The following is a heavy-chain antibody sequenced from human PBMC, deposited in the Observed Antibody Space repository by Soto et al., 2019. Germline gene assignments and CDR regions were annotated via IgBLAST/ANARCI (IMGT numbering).Heavy chain of an antibody. CDR1: GGSFSGYY. D-gene: IGHD3-10*01. V-gene: IGHV4-34*01. CDR2: INHSGST. J-gene: IGHJ6*02. Sequence: SETLSLTCAVYGGSFSGYYWSWIRQPPGKGLEWIGEINHSGSTNYNPSLKSRVTISVDTSKNQFSLKLSSVTAADTAVYYCARGKGRVVRGVIITYMYYGMDVWGQGTTVTVSS. CDR3: ARGKGRVVRGVIITYMYYGMDV.